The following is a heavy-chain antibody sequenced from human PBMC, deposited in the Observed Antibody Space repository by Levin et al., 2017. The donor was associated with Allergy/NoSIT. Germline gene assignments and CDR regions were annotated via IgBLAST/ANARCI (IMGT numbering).Heavy chain of an antibody. D-gene: IGHD6-19*01. CDR2: IKSKTDGGTT. CDR3: TTGRRLVQDY. CDR1: GFTFSNAW. J-gene: IGHJ4*02. V-gene: IGHV3-15*01. Sequence: GESLKISCAASGFTFSNAWMSWVRQAPGKGLEWVGRIKSKTDGGTTDYAAPVKGRFTISRDDSKNTLYLQMNSLKTEDTAVYYCTTGRRLVQDYWGQGTLVTVSS.